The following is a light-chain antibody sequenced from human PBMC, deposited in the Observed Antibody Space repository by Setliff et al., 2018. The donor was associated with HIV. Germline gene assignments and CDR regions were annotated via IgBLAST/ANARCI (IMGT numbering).Light chain of an antibody. CDR3: CSYAGSYTYV. CDR2: DFS. CDR1: SSDVGGYNY. V-gene: IGLV2-11*01. J-gene: IGLJ1*01. Sequence: QSALAQPRSVSGSPGQSVTISCTGTSSDVGGYNYVSWSQQHPGKAPKLMIYDFSKRPSGVPDRFSGSKSANTASLTISGLQAEDEADYYCCSYAGSYTYVVGTGTKGTVL.